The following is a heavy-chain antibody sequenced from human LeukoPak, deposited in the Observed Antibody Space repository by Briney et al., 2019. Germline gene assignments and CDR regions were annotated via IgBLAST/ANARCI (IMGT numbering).Heavy chain of an antibody. J-gene: IGHJ4*02. Sequence: GGSLRLSCAASGFTFSYHWMYWVRQAPGKGLVWVSRINSDGSTTSYADSVKGRFAISRDNAKNTLCLQMNSLRADDTAVYYCARDSGYGGNSDYWGQGTLVTVSS. V-gene: IGHV3-74*01. D-gene: IGHD4-23*01. CDR1: GFTFSYHW. CDR2: INSDGSTT. CDR3: ARDSGYGGNSDY.